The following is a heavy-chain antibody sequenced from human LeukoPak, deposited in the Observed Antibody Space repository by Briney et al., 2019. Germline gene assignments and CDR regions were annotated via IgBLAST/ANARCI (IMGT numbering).Heavy chain of an antibody. J-gene: IGHJ4*02. CDR2: IKPNSGDT. Sequence: ASMNGSFQTFVYTITPPNFPFVPSAPGHGVGGIGGIKPNSGDTHSAQNFQGRVTMTRDTSISTAYMELSRLRSDDTAVYYCVSGLSTSRYFDWSYFDYWGQGTLVTVSS. V-gene: IGHV1-2*02. CDR1: VYTITPPN. CDR3: VSGLSTSRYFDWSYFDY. D-gene: IGHD3-9*01.